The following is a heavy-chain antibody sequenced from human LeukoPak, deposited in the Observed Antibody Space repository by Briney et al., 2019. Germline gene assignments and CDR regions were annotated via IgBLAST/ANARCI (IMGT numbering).Heavy chain of an antibody. Sequence: ASVKVSCKASGCTFTSYYMHWVRQAPGQGLEWMGIINPSGGSTSYAQKFQGRVTMTRDTSTSTVYMELSSLRSEDTAVYYCARTSLDTAMVRYYYYGMDVWGQGTTVTVSS. V-gene: IGHV1-46*01. D-gene: IGHD5-18*01. J-gene: IGHJ6*02. CDR1: GCTFTSYY. CDR2: INPSGGST. CDR3: ARTSLDTAMVRYYYYGMDV.